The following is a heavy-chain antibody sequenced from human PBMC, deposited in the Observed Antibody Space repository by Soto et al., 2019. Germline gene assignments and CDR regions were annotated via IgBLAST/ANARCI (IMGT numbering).Heavy chain of an antibody. J-gene: IGHJ1*01. Sequence: GASVKVSCKVSGYTLTELSMHWVRQAPGKGLEWMGGFDPEDGETIYAQKFQGRVTMTEDTSTDTAYMELSSLRSEDTAVYYCATVPPGYGDCEPQYSQHPGQGTLGTLSS. D-gene: IGHD4-17*01. CDR2: FDPEDGET. CDR1: GYTLTELS. V-gene: IGHV1-24*01. CDR3: ATVPPGYGDCEPQYSQH.